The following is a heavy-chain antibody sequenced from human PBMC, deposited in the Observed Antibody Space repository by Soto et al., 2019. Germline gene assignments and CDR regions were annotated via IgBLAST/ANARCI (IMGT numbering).Heavy chain of an antibody. CDR1: GGTFSSYA. Sequence: QVQLVQSGAEVKKPGSSVKVSCKASGGTFSSYAISWVRQAPGQGLEWMGGIIPIFGTANYAQKFQGRVTITADKTTSTAYIELSRLRTEDTAVYYCERGGTTVTTDNWFDPWGQGTLVTVSS. CDR3: ERGGTTVTTDNWFDP. J-gene: IGHJ5*02. V-gene: IGHV1-69*14. D-gene: IGHD4-4*01. CDR2: IIPIFGTA.